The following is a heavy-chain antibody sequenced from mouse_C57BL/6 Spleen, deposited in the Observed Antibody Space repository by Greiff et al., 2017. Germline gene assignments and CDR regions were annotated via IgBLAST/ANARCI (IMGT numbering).Heavy chain of an antibody. V-gene: IGHV14-2*01. Sequence: VQLKQSGAELVKPGASVKLSCTASGFNIKDYYMHWVKQRTEQGLEWIGRIDPEDGETKYAPKFPGKATITADTSSNTAYLQLSSLTSEDTAVYYCARGLRDAMDYWGQGTSVTVSS. D-gene: IGHD1-1*01. CDR1: GFNIKDYY. J-gene: IGHJ4*01. CDR2: IDPEDGET. CDR3: ARGLRDAMDY.